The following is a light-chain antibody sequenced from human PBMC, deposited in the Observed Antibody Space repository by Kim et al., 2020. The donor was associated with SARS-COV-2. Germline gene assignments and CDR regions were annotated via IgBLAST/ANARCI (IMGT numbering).Light chain of an antibody. CDR1: SGHSSYA. CDR2: LNSDGSH. J-gene: IGLJ3*02. V-gene: IGLV4-69*01. Sequence: QLVLTQSPSASASLGASVKLTCTLSSGHSSYAIAWHQQQPEKGPRYLMKLNSDGSHSKGDGIPDRFSCSSSGAERYLTISSLQSEDEADYYCQTWGTGLRVFGGGTQLTVL. CDR3: QTWGTGLRV.